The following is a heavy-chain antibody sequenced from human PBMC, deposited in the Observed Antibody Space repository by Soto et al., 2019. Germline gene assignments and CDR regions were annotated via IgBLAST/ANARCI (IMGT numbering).Heavy chain of an antibody. CDR2: ISGSGGST. D-gene: IGHD3-3*01. Sequence: EVQLLESGGGLVQPGGSLRLSCAASGFTFSSYAMSWVRQAPGKGLEWVSAISGSGGSTYYADSVKGRFTISRDNSKNPLYLQMNSLRAEDTAVYYCAKGSPPPFFGVVTYMDYWGQGTLVTVSS. CDR1: GFTFSSYA. J-gene: IGHJ4*02. V-gene: IGHV3-23*01. CDR3: AKGSPPPFFGVVTYMDY.